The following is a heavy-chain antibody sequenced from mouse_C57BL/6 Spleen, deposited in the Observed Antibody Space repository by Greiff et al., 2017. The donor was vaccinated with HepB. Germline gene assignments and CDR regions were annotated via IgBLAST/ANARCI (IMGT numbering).Heavy chain of an antibody. J-gene: IGHJ4*01. CDR2: IWSDGST. V-gene: IGHV2-6-1*01. CDR1: GFSLTSYG. D-gene: IGHD2-4*01. CDR3: ARQRGSDYDVDYAMDY. Sequence: VMLVESGPGLVAPSQSLSITCTVSGFSLTSYGVHWVRQPPGKGLEWLVVIWSDGSTTYNSALKSRLSISKDNSKSQVFLKMNSLQTDDTAMYYCARQRGSDYDVDYAMDYWGQGTSVTVSS.